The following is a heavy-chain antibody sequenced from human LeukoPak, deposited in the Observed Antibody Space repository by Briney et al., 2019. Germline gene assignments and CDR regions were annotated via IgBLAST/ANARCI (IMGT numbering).Heavy chain of an antibody. D-gene: IGHD2-2*01. J-gene: IGHJ4*02. Sequence: GSLRLSCAASGFTFSSYAMSWVRQAPGKGLEWIGSIYYSGSTYYNPSLKSRVTISVDTSKNQFSLKLSSVTAADTAVYYCARAGTKRYCSSTSCPGSELDYWGQGTPVTVSS. CDR1: GFTFSSYA. CDR3: ARAGTKRYCSSTSCPGSELDY. V-gene: IGHV4-38-2*01. CDR2: IYYSGST.